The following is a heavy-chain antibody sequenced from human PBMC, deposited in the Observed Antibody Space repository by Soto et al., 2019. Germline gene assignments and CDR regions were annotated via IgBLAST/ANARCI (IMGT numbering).Heavy chain of an antibody. CDR3: AGNCNDGDDYFHY. D-gene: IGHD1-1*01. J-gene: IGHJ4*02. Sequence: QVQLVQSGAEVKKPGASVKVSCKASGYTFTGYYMHWVRQAPGQGFEWMGWINPNSGGTNYAQKFQGRVTMTRDRSISTGYMELSRLRSEDTAVYYCAGNCNDGDDYFHYWGQGALGTVSS. V-gene: IGHV1-2*02. CDR1: GYTFTGYY. CDR2: INPNSGGT.